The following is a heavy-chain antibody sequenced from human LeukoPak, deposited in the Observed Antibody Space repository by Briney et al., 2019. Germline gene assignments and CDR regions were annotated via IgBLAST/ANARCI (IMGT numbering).Heavy chain of an antibody. V-gene: IGHV4-30-4*01. Sequence: SETLSLTCTVSGGSISSGDYYWSWIRQPPGKGLEWIAYMYYSGSTYYNPSLKSRVTMSADTSKNQLSLELSSVTAADTPVYYCARPYYYDSRIDPWGQGILVTVSS. D-gene: IGHD3-22*01. CDR2: MYYSGST. CDR1: GGSISSGDYY. J-gene: IGHJ5*02. CDR3: ARPYYYDSRIDP.